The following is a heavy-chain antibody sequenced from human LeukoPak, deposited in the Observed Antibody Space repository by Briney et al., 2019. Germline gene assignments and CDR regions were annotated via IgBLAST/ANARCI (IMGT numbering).Heavy chain of an antibody. CDR1: GASISSRSSY. CDR3: ARHDSSGYYFDY. Sequence: PSETLSLTCTVSGASISSRSSYWGWIRQTPDKGLEWVGTIYYSGTTFYNPSLKSRITISADTSKNQFSLKLTSVTAADTAVYYCARHDSSGYYFDYWGQGTLVTVSS. D-gene: IGHD3-22*01. V-gene: IGHV4-39*01. CDR2: IYYSGTT. J-gene: IGHJ4*02.